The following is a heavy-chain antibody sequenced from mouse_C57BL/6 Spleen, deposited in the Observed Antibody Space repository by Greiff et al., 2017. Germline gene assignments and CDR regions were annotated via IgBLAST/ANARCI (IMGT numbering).Heavy chain of an antibody. CDR3: ARGVYDNYLCWYCDV. Sequence: QVQLQQPGTELVKPGASVKLSCKASGYTFTSYWMHWVKQRPGQGLEWIGNINPSNGGTNYNEKFKSKATLTVDKSSSTAYMQLSSLTSEDSAVYYCARGVYDNYLCWYCDVWGTGTTVTVSS. V-gene: IGHV1-53*01. J-gene: IGHJ1*03. CDR1: GYTFTSYW. D-gene: IGHD2-1*01. CDR2: INPSNGGT.